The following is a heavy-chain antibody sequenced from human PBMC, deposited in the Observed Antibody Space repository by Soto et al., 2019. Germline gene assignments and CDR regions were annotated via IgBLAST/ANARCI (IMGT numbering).Heavy chain of an antibody. J-gene: IGHJ6*02. CDR1: GCTCTSYD. V-gene: IGHV1-8*01. D-gene: IGHD3-3*01. Sequence: AAVMVSCKACGCTCTSYDFNWVRQATGQGVEWRGWRNPNSGNKAYAHKFQGRVTMTRDNNISRAYMVLSSLLNDATAAKYYARVCSGHYPYYGMDVWGQGTTVTVSS. CDR2: RNPNSGNK. CDR3: ARVCSGHYPYYGMDV.